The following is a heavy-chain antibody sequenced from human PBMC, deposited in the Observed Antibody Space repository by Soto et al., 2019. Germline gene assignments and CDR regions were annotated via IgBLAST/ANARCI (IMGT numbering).Heavy chain of an antibody. CDR1: GGSINNGGHH. J-gene: IGHJ4*02. D-gene: IGHD3-16*01. CDR3: ARLFDGTFHD. V-gene: IGHV4-31*03. CDR2: IFQSGATY. Sequence: TLSLPFSVSGGSINNGGHHWSLIRQHPGRGLECIGYIFQSGATYNYNPSLKSRINISLDTSKSQFSLSLSSVTAADTAVYFCARLFDGTFHDWGQGVLVTVSS.